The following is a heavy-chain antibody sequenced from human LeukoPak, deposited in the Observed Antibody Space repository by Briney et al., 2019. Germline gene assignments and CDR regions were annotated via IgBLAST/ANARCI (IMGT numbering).Heavy chain of an antibody. CDR3: ARDRRVRWFGDPYF. Sequence: GASVKVSCKASGYTFTGYYMHWVRQAPGQGLEWMGWINPNSGGTNYAQKFQGRATMTRDTSISTAYMELSRLRSDDTAVYYCARDRRVRWFGDPYFWGQGTLVTVSS. V-gene: IGHV1-2*02. J-gene: IGHJ4*02. CDR1: GYTFTGYY. D-gene: IGHD3-10*01. CDR2: INPNSGGT.